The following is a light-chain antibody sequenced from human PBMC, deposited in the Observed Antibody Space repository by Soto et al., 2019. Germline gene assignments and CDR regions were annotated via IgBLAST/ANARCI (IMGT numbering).Light chain of an antibody. CDR1: TGAVTSGHY. CDR3: LLSYSDTRV. J-gene: IGLJ3*02. CDR2: DTS. V-gene: IGLV7-46*01. Sequence: QAVVTQEPSLTVSPGGTVTLTCGSSTGAVTSGHYPYWFQQKPGQAPRTLIYDTSNRHSWTPARFSGSLLGGKAALTLSGAQPEDEAEFYCLLSYSDTRVLGGGTKLTVL.